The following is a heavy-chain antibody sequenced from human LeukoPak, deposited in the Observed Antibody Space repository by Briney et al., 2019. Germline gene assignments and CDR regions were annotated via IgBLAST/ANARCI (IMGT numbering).Heavy chain of an antibody. J-gene: IGHJ4*02. CDR2: IYYSGST. Sequence: SETLSLTCTVSGGSIGSYYWSWIRQPPGKGLEWIGYIYYSGSTNYNPSLKSRVTISVDTSKNQFSLKLSSVTAADTAVYYCARGGYWGQGTLVTVSS. CDR1: GGSIGSYY. V-gene: IGHV4-59*01. CDR3: ARGGY.